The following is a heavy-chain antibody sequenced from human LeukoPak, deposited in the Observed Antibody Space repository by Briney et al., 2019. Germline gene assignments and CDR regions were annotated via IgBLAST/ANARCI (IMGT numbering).Heavy chain of an antibody. V-gene: IGHV5-10-1*01. J-gene: IGHJ3*02. D-gene: IGHD3-22*01. CDR1: GXSFTSYW. CDR2: IDPSDSYT. Sequence: GESLKISCKGSGXSFTSYWISWVRQMPGKGLEWMGRIDPSDSYTNYSPSFQGHVTISADKSISTAYLQWSSLKASDTAMYYCARHYPRYYDSSGYSDAFDIWGQGTMVTVSS. CDR3: ARHYPRYYDSSGYSDAFDI.